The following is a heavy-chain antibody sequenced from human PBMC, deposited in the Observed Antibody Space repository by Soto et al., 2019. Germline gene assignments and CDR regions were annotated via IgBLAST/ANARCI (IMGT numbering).Heavy chain of an antibody. J-gene: IGHJ4*02. V-gene: IGHV3-74*01. CDR2: IDIAGSTT. CDR1: GFTFSSYW. D-gene: IGHD6-19*01. CDR3: ARDQTVAGPTTYDY. Sequence: SLRLYCAAYGFTFSSYWMHWVRQTPGKGLVWVSRIDIAGSTTTYADSVKGRFTISRDNAKNTLYLQMNSLRAEDTAVYYCARDQTVAGPTTYDYCGQGTLVTVSS.